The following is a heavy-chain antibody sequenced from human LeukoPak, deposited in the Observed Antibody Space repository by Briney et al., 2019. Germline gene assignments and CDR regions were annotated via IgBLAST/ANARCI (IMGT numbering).Heavy chain of an antibody. V-gene: IGHV4-34*01. D-gene: IGHD5-12*01. CDR1: GGSFSGYY. CDR3: AGPGRVGRYSGYEGQNYYYYGMDV. J-gene: IGHJ6*02. CDR2: INHSGST. Sequence: PSETLSLTCAVYGGSFSGYYWSWIRQPPGKGLEWIGEINHSGSTNYNPSLKSRVTISVDTSKNQFSLKLSSVTAADTAVYYCAGPGRVGRYSGYEGQNYYYYGMDVWGQGTTVTVSS.